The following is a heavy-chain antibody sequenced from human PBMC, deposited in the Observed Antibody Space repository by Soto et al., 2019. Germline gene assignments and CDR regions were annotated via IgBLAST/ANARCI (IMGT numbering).Heavy chain of an antibody. V-gene: IGHV3-23*01. J-gene: IGHJ4*02. CDR2: ISGSGGST. CDR3: AKTEAAVMWWGVFAY. D-gene: IGHD2-21*01. CDR1: GFTFSSYA. Sequence: EVQLLESGGGLVQPGGSLRLSCAASGFTFSSYAMSWVRQAPGKGLEWVSAISGSGGSTYYADSVKGRFTISRDDSKNTLYLQMNSLRAEDTAVYYCAKTEAAVMWWGVFAYWCQGTLVTVSS.